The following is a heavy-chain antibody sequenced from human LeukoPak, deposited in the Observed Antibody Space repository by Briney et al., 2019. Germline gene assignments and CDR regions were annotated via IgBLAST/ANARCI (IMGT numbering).Heavy chain of an antibody. CDR3: ARGYNYGDY. CDR2: INPTSGST. D-gene: IGHD5-18*01. CDR1: GYSFTSYY. V-gene: IGHV1-46*01. J-gene: IGHJ4*02. Sequence: GASVKVSCKASGYSFTSYYIHWVRQATGQGLEWMGIINPTSGSTSYAQKFQGRVTMTRDTSTSTVYMELSSLRSEDTAVYYCARGYNYGDYWGQGTLVTVSS.